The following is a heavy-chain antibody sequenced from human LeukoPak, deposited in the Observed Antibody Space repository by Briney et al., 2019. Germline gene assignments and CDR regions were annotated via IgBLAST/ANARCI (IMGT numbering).Heavy chain of an antibody. CDR2: IYYSGST. J-gene: IGHJ3*02. CDR3: ARDDGYCSGGSCYTNAFDI. V-gene: IGHV4-61*01. CDR1: VGSVSSGSYY. D-gene: IGHD2-15*01. Sequence: PSETLSLTCTVSVGSVSSGSYYGSWIRQPPGKGLEWIGYIYYSGSTNYNPSLKSRVTISVDTSKKQFSLKLSSVTAADTAVYYCARDDGYCSGGSCYTNAFDIWGQGTMVTVSS.